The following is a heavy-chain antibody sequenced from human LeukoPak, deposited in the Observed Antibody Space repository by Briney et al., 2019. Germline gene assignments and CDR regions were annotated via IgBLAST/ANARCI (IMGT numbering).Heavy chain of an antibody. D-gene: IGHD6-19*01. Sequence: GGSVRLSCAASGFTFSSYWMSWVPQAPGNGLEWVANIKQDGSEKYYVDSVKGRFTISRDNDKNSLYLQMNSLRAEDTAVYYCARNSSGWYEFDYWGQGTLVTVSS. CDR2: IKQDGSEK. V-gene: IGHV3-7*04. CDR1: GFTFSSYW. J-gene: IGHJ4*02. CDR3: ARNSSGWYEFDY.